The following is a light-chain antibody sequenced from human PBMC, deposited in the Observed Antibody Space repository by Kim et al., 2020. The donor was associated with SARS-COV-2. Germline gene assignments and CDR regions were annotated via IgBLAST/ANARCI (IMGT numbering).Light chain of an antibody. V-gene: IGLV3-21*04. CDR2: YDR. CDR3: QVWDSSSAVI. Sequence: SYELTQPPSVSVAPGKTASITCGGKNIGSKSVHWYQQKPGQAPVLVIYYDRDRPLGIPERFSGSNSGNTAILTITRVEAGDEADYYCQVWDSSSAVIFGG. CDR1: NIGSKS. J-gene: IGLJ2*01.